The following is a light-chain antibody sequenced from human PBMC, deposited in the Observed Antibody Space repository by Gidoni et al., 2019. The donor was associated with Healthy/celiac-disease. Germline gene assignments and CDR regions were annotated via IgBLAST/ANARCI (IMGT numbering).Light chain of an antibody. J-gene: IGKJ1*01. CDR2: AAS. CDR3: QQSYSTLWM. CDR1: QSISSY. V-gene: IGKV1-39*01. Sequence: DIQMTQSPSSLSASVGDRVTITCRASQSISSYLNWYQQKPGKAPKLLIYAASSLQSGVPSRFSGSGSGTDFTLTISSLQPEDFATYYCQQSYSTLWMFXXXTKVEIK.